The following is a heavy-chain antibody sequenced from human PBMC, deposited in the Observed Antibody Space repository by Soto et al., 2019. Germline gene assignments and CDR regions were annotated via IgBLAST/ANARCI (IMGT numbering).Heavy chain of an antibody. CDR3: ARVYSSSWTNSFDP. V-gene: IGHV3-21*01. D-gene: IGHD6-13*01. J-gene: IGHJ5*02. Sequence: GGSLRLSCAASGFTFSSYSMNWVRQAPGKGLEWVSSISSSSSYIYYADSVKGRFTISRDNAKNSLYMQMNSLRAEDTAVYYCARVYSSSWTNSFDPWGQANIVTVYS. CDR2: ISSSSSYI. CDR1: GFTFSSYS.